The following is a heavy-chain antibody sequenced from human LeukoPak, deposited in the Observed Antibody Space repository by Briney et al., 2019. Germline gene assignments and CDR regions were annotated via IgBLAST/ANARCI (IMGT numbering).Heavy chain of an antibody. J-gene: IGHJ2*01. CDR2: IYYSGCT. Sequence: SETLSLTCTVSGGSISSGGYYWSWIRQHPGKGLEWFGYIYYSGCTYYNPSLKSRVTISVDTSKNQFSLKLSSVTAADTAVYYCARATGGVNVLRYFDWFNWYFDLWGRGTLVTVSS. CDR3: ARATGGVNVLRYFDWFNWYFDL. V-gene: IGHV4-31*03. CDR1: GGSISSGGYY. D-gene: IGHD3-9*01.